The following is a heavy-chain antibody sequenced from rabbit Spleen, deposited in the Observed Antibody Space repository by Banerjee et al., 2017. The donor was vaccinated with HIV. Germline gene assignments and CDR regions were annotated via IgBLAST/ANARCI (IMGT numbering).Heavy chain of an antibody. CDR1: GFSVSTYW. Sequence: QEQLEESGGDLVKPEGSLTLTCTASGFSVSTYWMSWVRQAPGKGLEWIGCINASTGKPVYATWASGRFTISRTSSTTVTLRMTSVTAADRATYFCARDLVGVIGWNFYLWGPGTLVTV. J-gene: IGHJ4*01. CDR2: INASTGKP. D-gene: IGHD2-1*01. V-gene: IGHV1S45*01. CDR3: ARDLVGVIGWNFYL.